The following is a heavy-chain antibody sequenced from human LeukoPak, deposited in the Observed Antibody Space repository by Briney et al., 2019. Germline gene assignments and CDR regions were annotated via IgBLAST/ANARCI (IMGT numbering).Heavy chain of an antibody. D-gene: IGHD3-3*01. Sequence: SETLSLTCTVSGGSISSYYWSWIRQPPGKGLEWIGYTYYSGSTKYKPSLKSRVTISVDTSKNQFSLKLSSVTAADTAVYYCARGRFLDAFDIWGQGTMVTVSS. CDR2: TYYSGST. V-gene: IGHV4-59*01. CDR3: ARGRFLDAFDI. CDR1: GGSISSYY. J-gene: IGHJ3*02.